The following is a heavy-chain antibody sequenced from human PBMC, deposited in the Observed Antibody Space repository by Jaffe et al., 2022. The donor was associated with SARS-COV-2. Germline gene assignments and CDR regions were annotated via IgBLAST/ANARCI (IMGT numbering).Heavy chain of an antibody. CDR1: GFTFSSYA. CDR3: AGVLRYFDWALEVGY. CDR2: ISYDGSNK. Sequence: QVQLVESGGGVVQPGRSLRLSCAASGFTFSSYAMHWVRQAPGKGLEWVAVISYDGSNKYYADSVKGRFTISRDNSKNTLYLQMNSLRAEDTAVYYCAGVLRYFDWALEVGYWGQGTLVTVSS. J-gene: IGHJ4*02. D-gene: IGHD3-9*01. V-gene: IGHV3-30*04.